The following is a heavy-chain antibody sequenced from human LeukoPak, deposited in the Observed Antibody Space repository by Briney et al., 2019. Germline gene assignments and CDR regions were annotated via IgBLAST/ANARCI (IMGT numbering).Heavy chain of an antibody. Sequence: GGSLRLSCAASGFTFSSYAMSWVRQAPGKGLEWVSAISGSGGSTYYADSVKGRFTISRDNSKNTLYLQMNSLRAEDTAVYYCAKEAIRSSGWYRYYNWFDPWAQGTLVTVSS. V-gene: IGHV3-23*01. D-gene: IGHD6-19*01. CDR2: ISGSGGST. CDR3: AKEAIRSSGWYRYYNWFDP. CDR1: GFTFSSYA. J-gene: IGHJ5*02.